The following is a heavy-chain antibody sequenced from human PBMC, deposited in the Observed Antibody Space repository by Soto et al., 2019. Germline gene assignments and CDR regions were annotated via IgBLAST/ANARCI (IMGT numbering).Heavy chain of an antibody. V-gene: IGHV3-23*01. CDR3: AKDKGGYSYGYPFDY. Sequence: VGSLRLSCAASGFTFSSYAMSWVRQAPGKGLEWVSAISGSGGSTYYADSVKGRFTISRDNSKNTLYLQMNSLRAEDTAVYYCAKDKGGYSYGYPFDYWGQGTLVTVSS. D-gene: IGHD5-18*01. J-gene: IGHJ4*02. CDR2: ISGSGGST. CDR1: GFTFSSYA.